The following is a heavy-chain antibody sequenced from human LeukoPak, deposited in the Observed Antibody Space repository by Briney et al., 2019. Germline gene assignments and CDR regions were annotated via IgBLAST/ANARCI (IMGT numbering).Heavy chain of an antibody. CDR3: ARDRYSSSWEPSYCFDY. CDR1: GGSFSGYY. D-gene: IGHD6-13*01. V-gene: IGHV4-34*01. J-gene: IGHJ4*02. Sequence: SETLSLTCAVYGGSFSGYYWSWIRQPPGKGLEWIGDINHSGSTNYNPSLKSRVTISVDTPKNQFSLKLSSVTAADTAGYYCARDRYSSSWEPSYCFDYWGQGTLVTVSS. CDR2: INHSGST.